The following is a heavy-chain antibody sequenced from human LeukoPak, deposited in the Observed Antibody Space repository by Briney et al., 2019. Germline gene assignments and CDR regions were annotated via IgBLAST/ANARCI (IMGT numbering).Heavy chain of an antibody. D-gene: IGHD3-16*02. V-gene: IGHV3-48*04. CDR2: ISSSGRKI. J-gene: IGHJ6*03. CDR3: ARDVITFGGVIGDMDV. Sequence: GGSLRLSCAASGFTFSSYTMNWVRQAPGKGLEWISFISSSGRKIYYTDSVKGRFTISRDNAKNSLYLQMNSLRAEDTAVYYCARDVITFGGVIGDMDVWGKGTTVTVSS. CDR1: GFTFSSYT.